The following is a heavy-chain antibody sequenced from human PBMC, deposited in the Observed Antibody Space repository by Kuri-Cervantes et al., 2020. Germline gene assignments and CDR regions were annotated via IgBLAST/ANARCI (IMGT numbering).Heavy chain of an antibody. J-gene: IGHJ5*02. CDR1: GFTFSSYS. Sequence: GGSLRLSCAASGFTFSSYSMNWVRQAPGKGLEWVSAISGSGGSTYYADSVKGRFTISRDNSKNTLYLQMNSLRAEDTAVYYCAKGVGYCSGGSCWNWFDPWGQGTLVTVSS. CDR3: AKGVGYCSGGSCWNWFDP. V-gene: IGHV3-23*01. CDR2: ISGSGGST. D-gene: IGHD2-15*01.